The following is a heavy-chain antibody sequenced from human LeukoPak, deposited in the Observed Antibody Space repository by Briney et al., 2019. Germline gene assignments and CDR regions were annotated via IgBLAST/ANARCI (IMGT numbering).Heavy chain of an antibody. Sequence: GGSLRLSCAASGFTFSNYWMSWVRQAPGKGLEWVANIKEDESEKYYVGSVKGRFTISRDNAKNSVYLQMNSLRAEDTAVYFCARDRYMAYWGQGTLVTVSS. CDR2: IKEDESEK. CDR1: GFTFSNYW. V-gene: IGHV3-7*01. J-gene: IGHJ4*02. CDR3: ARDRYMAY. D-gene: IGHD1-14*01.